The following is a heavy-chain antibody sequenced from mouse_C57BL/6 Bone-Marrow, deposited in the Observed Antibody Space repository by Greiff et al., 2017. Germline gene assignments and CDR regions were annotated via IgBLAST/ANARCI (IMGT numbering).Heavy chain of an antibody. J-gene: IGHJ3*01. Sequence: QVQLQQSGAELARPGASVKLSCKASGYTFTSYGISWMKQRTGQGLEWIGEIYPRSGNTYYNEKFKGKATLTADKSSSTAYMELRSLTSEDSAVYFCARDPFIYYYGSSWFAYWGQGTLVTVSA. CDR1: GYTFTSYG. D-gene: IGHD1-1*01. V-gene: IGHV1-81*01. CDR2: IYPRSGNT. CDR3: ARDPFIYYYGSSWFAY.